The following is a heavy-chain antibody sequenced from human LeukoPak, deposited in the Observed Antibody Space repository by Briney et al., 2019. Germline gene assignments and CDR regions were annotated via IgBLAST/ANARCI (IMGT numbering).Heavy chain of an antibody. J-gene: IGHJ5*02. CDR2: TNPNSGVT. CDR3: ARGAVGYSGYDNWFDP. Sequence: ASVKVSCKASGYSFAGYYIHWVRQAPGQGLEWMGWTNPNSGVTKYELKFQGRVTMTRDTSTSTAYMELSSLRSDDTAVYYCARGAVGYSGYDNWFDPWGQGTLVTVSS. CDR1: GYSFAGYY. V-gene: IGHV1-2*02. D-gene: IGHD5-12*01.